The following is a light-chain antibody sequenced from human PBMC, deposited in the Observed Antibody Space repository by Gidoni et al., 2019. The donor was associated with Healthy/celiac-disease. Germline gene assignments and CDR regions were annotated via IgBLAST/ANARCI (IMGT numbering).Light chain of an antibody. CDR1: SSNIGSNT. Sequence: QSVLTQPPSASGTHGQRVTISCSGSSSNIGSNTVNWYQQLPGTAPKLLIYSNNQRPSGVPARFSGSKSGTSSSLAIRGLQSEDEADYYCAAWDDSLNGPVFGGGTKLTVL. J-gene: IGLJ2*01. CDR2: SNN. CDR3: AAWDDSLNGPV. V-gene: IGLV1-44*01.